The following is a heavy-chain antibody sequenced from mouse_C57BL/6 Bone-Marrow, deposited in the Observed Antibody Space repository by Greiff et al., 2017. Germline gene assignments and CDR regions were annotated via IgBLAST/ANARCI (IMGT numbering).Heavy chain of an antibody. CDR2: IYPGDGDT. J-gene: IGHJ3*01. CDR1: GYAFSSSW. Sequence: QVQLKQSGPELVKPGASVKISCKASGYAFSSSWMNWVKQRPGKGLEWIGRIYPGDGDTNYNGKFKGKATLTADQSSSTAYMQLSSLTSEDSAVYFCARPDGYFWFAYWGQGTLVTVTA. V-gene: IGHV1-82*01. D-gene: IGHD2-3*01. CDR3: ARPDGYFWFAY.